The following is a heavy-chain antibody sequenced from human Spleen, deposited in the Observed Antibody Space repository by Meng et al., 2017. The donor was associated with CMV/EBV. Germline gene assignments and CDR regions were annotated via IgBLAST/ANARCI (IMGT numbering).Heavy chain of an antibody. V-gene: IGHV3-66*02. D-gene: IGHD3-16*02. CDR3: ARGYDYLWGSYRPLDY. J-gene: IGHJ4*02. Sequence: GESLKISCAASGFTVSSTYMTWVRQAPGKGLEWVSVIVSGGVTYYADSVKGRFTISRDNSKNTLYLQMGTLRPEDTAVYYCARGYDYLWGSYRPLDYWGQGTLVTVSS. CDR1: GFTVSSTY. CDR2: IVSGGVT.